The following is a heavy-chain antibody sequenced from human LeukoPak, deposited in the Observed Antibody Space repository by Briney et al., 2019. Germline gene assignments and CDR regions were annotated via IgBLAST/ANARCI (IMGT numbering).Heavy chain of an antibody. J-gene: IGHJ4*02. D-gene: IGHD1-1*01. CDR1: GFTFSSYS. Sequence: GGSLRLSCAASGFTFSSYSMHWLRQAPGKGLMWVSRVSPDGTRADYADSVKGRFTISRDNAKNTVSMQMNSLTTEDTAFYYCAKGTRGTGAFFDYWGQGSLVTVSS. CDR3: AKGTRGTGAFFDY. CDR2: VSPDGTRA. V-gene: IGHV3-74*01.